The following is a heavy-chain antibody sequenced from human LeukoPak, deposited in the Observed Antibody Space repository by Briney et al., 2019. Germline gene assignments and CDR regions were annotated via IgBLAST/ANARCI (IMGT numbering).Heavy chain of an antibody. D-gene: IGHD3-10*01. V-gene: IGHV4-34*01. Sequence: PSETLSLTCAVYGGSFSGYYWSWIRQPPGKGLEWIGEINHSGSTNYNPSLKSRVTISVDTSKNQFSLKLSSVTAADTAVYYCARPLKYYYGSGTSYGMDVWGQGTTVTVSS. J-gene: IGHJ6*02. CDR2: INHSGST. CDR1: GGSFSGYY. CDR3: ARPLKYYYGSGTSYGMDV.